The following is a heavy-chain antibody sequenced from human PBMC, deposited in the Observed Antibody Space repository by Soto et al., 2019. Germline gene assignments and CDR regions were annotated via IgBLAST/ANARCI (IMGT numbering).Heavy chain of an antibody. Sequence: PGGSLRLSCEASGLTFSTYWMHWVRQAPGKGLFWVSRIDTYGSSTTYADSVKGRFTVSRDNAKNTLYLQMNSLGDEDTDVYYSARPTYYYDSSGPPAYWGQGTLVTVSS. D-gene: IGHD3-22*01. CDR2: IDTYGSST. V-gene: IGHV3-74*01. J-gene: IGHJ4*02. CDR1: GLTFSTYW. CDR3: ARPTYYYDSSGPPAY.